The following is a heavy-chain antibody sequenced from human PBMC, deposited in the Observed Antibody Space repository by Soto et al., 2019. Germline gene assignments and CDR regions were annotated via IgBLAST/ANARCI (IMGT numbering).Heavy chain of an antibody. V-gene: IGHV3-33*01. CDR3: ARDLYCSGGSCYSASYYGMDV. Sequence: QVQLVESGGGVDQPGRSLRLSCAASGFTFSSYGMHWVRQAPGKRLEWVAVIWYDGSNKYYADSVKGRFTISRDNSKNTLYLQMNSLRAEDTAVYYCARDLYCSGGSCYSASYYGMDVWGQGTTVTVSS. CDR2: IWYDGSNK. CDR1: GFTFSSYG. J-gene: IGHJ6*02. D-gene: IGHD2-15*01.